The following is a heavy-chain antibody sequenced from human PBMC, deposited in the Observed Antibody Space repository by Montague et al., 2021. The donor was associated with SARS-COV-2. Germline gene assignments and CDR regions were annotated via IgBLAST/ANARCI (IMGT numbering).Heavy chain of an antibody. V-gene: IGHV4-39*01. CDR2: IYYSGST. Sequence: SETLSLTCTVSGGSISSGGYYWGWIRQPPGKGLEWIGCIYYSGSTYYNPSLKSRVTISVDTSKNQFSLKLSSVTAADTAVYYCARQDDIWTGYYYYGMDVWGQGTTVTVSS. J-gene: IGHJ6*02. CDR3: ARQDDIWTGYYYYGMDV. D-gene: IGHD3-9*01. CDR1: GGSISSGGYY.